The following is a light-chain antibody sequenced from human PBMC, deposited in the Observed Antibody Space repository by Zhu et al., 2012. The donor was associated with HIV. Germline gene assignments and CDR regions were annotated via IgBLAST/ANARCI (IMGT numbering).Light chain of an antibody. J-gene: IGKJ1*01. CDR1: QSVDIW. Sequence: DIQMTQSPSTLSASVGDTITITCRASQSVDIWLAWYQQKPGKAPKILIYEASRLKSGVPSRSSGSGSQTEFTLTINGLRPDDFATYYCQQYKTSWMFGQGTKVEVK. CDR3: QQYKTSWM. V-gene: IGKV1-5*03. CDR2: EAS.